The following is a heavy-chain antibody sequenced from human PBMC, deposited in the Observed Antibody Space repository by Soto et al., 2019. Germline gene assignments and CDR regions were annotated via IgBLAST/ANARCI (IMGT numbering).Heavy chain of an antibody. V-gene: IGHV4-31*03. J-gene: IGHJ6*02. CDR3: ARDDGSGSYYYYDMDV. CDR2: IYYSGST. CDR1: GGSISSGGYY. Sequence: PSETLSLTCTVSGGSISSGGYYWSWIRQHPGKGLEWIGYIYYSGSTYYNPSLKSRVTISVDTSKNQFSLKLSSVTAADTAVYYCARDDGSGSYYYYDMDVWGQGTTVTVSS. D-gene: IGHD3-10*01.